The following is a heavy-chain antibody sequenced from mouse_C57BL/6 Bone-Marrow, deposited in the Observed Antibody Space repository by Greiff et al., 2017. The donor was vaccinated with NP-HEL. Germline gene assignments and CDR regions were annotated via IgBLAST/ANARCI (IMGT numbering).Heavy chain of an antibody. CDR2: INPGSGGT. CDR3: ARDWDY. J-gene: IGHJ2*01. V-gene: IGHV1-54*01. D-gene: IGHD4-1*01. Sequence: VQGVESGAELVRPGTSVKVSCKASGYAFTNYLIEWVKQRPGQGLEWIGVINPGSGGTNYNEKFKGKATLTADKSSSTAYMQLSSLTSEDSAVYFCARDWDYWGQGTTLTVSS. CDR1: GYAFTNYL.